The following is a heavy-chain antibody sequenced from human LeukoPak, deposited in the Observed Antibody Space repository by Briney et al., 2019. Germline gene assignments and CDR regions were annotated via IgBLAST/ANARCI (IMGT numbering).Heavy chain of an antibody. D-gene: IGHD3-3*01. CDR2: IYSGGST. Sequence: GGPLRLSCAASGFTVSSNYMSWVRQAPGKGLEWVSVIYSGGSTYYADSVKGRFTISRDNSKNTLYLQMNSLRAVDTAVYYCASFSIQTYYYYGMDVWGQGTTVTVSS. CDR3: ASFSIQTYYYYGMDV. CDR1: GFTVSSNY. J-gene: IGHJ6*02. V-gene: IGHV3-66*01.